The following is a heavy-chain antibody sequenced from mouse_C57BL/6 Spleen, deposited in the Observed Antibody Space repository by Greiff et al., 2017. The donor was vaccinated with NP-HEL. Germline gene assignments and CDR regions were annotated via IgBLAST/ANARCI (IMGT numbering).Heavy chain of an antibody. J-gene: IGHJ2*01. CDR2: INPSSGYT. D-gene: IGHD4-1*01. Sequence: QVHVKQSGAELARPGASVKMSCKASGYTFTSYTMHWVKQRPGQGLEWIGYINPSSGYTKYNQKFKDKATLTADKSSSTAYMQLSSLTSEDSAVYYCASLTGAAGVFDYWGQGTTLTVSS. CDR3: ASLTGAAGVFDY. CDR1: GYTFTSYT. V-gene: IGHV1-4*01.